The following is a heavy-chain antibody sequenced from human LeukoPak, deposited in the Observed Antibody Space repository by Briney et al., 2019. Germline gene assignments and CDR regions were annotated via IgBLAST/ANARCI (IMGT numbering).Heavy chain of an antibody. CDR2: IRYDGSNK. J-gene: IGHJ4*02. D-gene: IGHD3-10*01. V-gene: IGHV3-30*02. CDR1: GFTFSSYG. CDR3: AKVLRSHPTSFDY. Sequence: GGSLRLSCAASGFTFSSYGMHRVRQAPGKGLEWVAFIRYDGSNKYYADSVKGRFTISRDNSKNTLYLQMNSLRAEDTAVYYCAKVLRSHPTSFDYWGQGTLVTVSS.